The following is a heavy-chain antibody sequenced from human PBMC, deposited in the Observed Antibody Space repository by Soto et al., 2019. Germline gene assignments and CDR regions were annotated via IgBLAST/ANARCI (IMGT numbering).Heavy chain of an antibody. CDR2: ISHDGSNK. D-gene: IGHD3-10*01. CDR1: GFTFNSPG. V-gene: IGHV3-30*18. Sequence: QVQLVESGGGVVQPGRSLRLSCVASGFTFNSPGMHWLRQAPGKGLEWMAGISHDGSNKYSADSVKGRFTISRDNSKNTLYLQMNSLRVEDTAVYYCAKDGRRYGSGDTWFDSWGQGTLVTVSS. J-gene: IGHJ5*01. CDR3: AKDGRRYGSGDTWFDS.